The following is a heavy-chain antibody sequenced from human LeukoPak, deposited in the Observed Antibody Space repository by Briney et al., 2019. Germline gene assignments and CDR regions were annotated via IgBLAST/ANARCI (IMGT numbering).Heavy chain of an antibody. CDR2: IKQDGSQI. CDR1: GFTFNNDW. Sequence: GGSLRLSCAASGFTFNNDWMSWFRQAPGKGLEWVANIKQDGSQIYYVDSLKGRFTISRDNAKKSVYLQMNSLRGEDTAVYYCARIGYSSSSWDYWGQGTLVTVSS. CDR3: ARIGYSSSSWDY. J-gene: IGHJ4*02. V-gene: IGHV3-7*01. D-gene: IGHD6-6*01.